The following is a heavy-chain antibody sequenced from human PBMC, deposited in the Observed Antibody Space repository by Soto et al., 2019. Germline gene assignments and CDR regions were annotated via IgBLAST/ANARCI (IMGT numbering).Heavy chain of an antibody. Sequence: QVQLQESGPGLVKPSQTLSLTCTVSGGSISSGGYYWIWIRQHPGKGLEWIGYIYYSGSTYYNPSLKRRVTISVDTSKNQFSLKLSSVTAADTAVYYCARGRGTVTTVTTHLDYWGQGTLVTVSS. J-gene: IGHJ4*02. D-gene: IGHD4-17*01. CDR1: GGSISSGGYY. V-gene: IGHV4-31*03. CDR3: ARGRGTVTTVTTHLDY. CDR2: IYYSGST.